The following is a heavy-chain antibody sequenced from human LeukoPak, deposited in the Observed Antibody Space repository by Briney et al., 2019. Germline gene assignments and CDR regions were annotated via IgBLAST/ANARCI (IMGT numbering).Heavy chain of an antibody. D-gene: IGHD5-12*01. J-gene: IGHJ4*02. V-gene: IGHV3-9*01. CDR1: GFTFDDYA. Sequence: GGSLRLSCAVSGFTFDDYAMHWVRQVPGKGLEWVSGINWNSDSIGYADSVKGRFTTSRDNAKNSLYLQMNSLRAEDTAVYYCVRDGSGYAMWDWGQGTLVTVSS. CDR2: INWNSDSI. CDR3: VRDGSGYAMWD.